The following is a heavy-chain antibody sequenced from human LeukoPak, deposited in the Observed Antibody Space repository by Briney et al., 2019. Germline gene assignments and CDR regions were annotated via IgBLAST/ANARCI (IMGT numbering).Heavy chain of an antibody. Sequence: ASVKVSCKASGYSFTNYYMHWVRQAPGQGLEWMTVINPSGGSTTYAQNFQDRVTVTRDMSTSTVYMELSSLTSEDTAMYYCARTRGYYFDYWGQGTLVTVSS. CDR1: GYSFTNYY. CDR3: ARTRGYYFDY. V-gene: IGHV1-46*01. CDR2: INPSGGST. J-gene: IGHJ4*02.